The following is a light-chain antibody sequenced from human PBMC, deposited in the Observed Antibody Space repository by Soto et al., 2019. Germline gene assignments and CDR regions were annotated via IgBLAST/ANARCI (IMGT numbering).Light chain of an antibody. J-gene: IGKJ5*01. V-gene: IGKV3-11*01. CDR2: GAF. CDR3: QQRNIWPPVT. CDR1: PSVTNY. Sequence: PGARATISCRASPSVTNYLAWYQQKPGQPPRLLIYGAFNRAAGIPARFSGSGSGTDFTLTISSLEPEDSAVYYCQQRNIWPPVTFGQGTRLEIK.